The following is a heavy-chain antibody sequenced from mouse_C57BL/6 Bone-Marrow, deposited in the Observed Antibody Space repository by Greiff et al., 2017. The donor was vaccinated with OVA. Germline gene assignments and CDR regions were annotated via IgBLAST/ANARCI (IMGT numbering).Heavy chain of an antibody. J-gene: IGHJ1*03. CDR3: ARDSHHYYYGSSYGYWYFDV. CDR2: INYDGSST. D-gene: IGHD1-1*01. CDR1: GFTFSDYY. Sequence: EVQRVESEGGLVQPGSSMKLSCTASGFTFSDYYMAWVRQVPEKGLEWVANINYDGSSTYYLDSLKSRFIISRDNAKNILYLQMSSLKSEDTATYYCARDSHHYYYGSSYGYWYFDVWGTGTTVTVSS. V-gene: IGHV5-16*01.